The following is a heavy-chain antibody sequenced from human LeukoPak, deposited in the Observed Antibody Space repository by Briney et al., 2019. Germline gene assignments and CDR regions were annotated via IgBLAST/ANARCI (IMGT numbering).Heavy chain of an antibody. CDR2: INPHSGGT. CDR1: GYTFTDYY. V-gene: IGHV1-2*02. Sequence: ASVKVSCKASGYTFTDYYMHWVRQAPGQGLEWMGWINPHSGGTNNAQKFYGRVTMTRDTSISTASMEVSRLRSDDTAVYYCARDSSYSSSLYYFEYWGQGTLVTVSS. CDR3: ARDSSYSSSLYYFEY. J-gene: IGHJ4*02. D-gene: IGHD6-6*01.